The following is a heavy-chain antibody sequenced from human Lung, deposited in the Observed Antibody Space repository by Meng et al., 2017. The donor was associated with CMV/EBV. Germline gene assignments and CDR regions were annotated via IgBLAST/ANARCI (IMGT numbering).Heavy chain of an antibody. D-gene: IGHD1-14*01. Sequence: GEXXKISCKGSGYSFINYWITWVRQMPGKGLEWMGMIDPSDSDTKYSPSFLGHVTFSVDNSITTAYVQWSSLKASDTAMYYCAKILVRTGHQDVFDDWGQGTMVTVSS. V-gene: IGHV5-10-1*01. J-gene: IGHJ4*02. CDR2: IDPSDSDT. CDR1: GYSFINYW. CDR3: AKILVRTGHQDVFDD.